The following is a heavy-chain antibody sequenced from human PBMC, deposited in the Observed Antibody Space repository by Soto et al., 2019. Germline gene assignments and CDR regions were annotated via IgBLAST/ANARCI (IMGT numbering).Heavy chain of an antibody. D-gene: IGHD2-15*01. CDR1: GGTFSSYA. J-gene: IGHJ5*02. CDR3: ARDLGGRYCSGGSCSKPQHNWFDP. CDR2: IIPIFGTA. V-gene: IGHV1-69*13. Sequence: GASVKLSGKDCGGTFSSYAISCVRQAPGQGLEWMGGIIPIFGTANYAQKFQGRVTITADESTSTAYMELSSLRSEDTAVYYCARDLGGRYCSGGSCSKPQHNWFDPWGQGTLVTVSS.